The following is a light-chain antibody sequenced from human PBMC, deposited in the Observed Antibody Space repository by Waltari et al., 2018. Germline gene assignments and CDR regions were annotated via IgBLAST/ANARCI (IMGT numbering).Light chain of an antibody. CDR1: QSVSSSY. CDR2: GAS. Sequence: EIVLTQSPGTLSLSPGERATLSCRASQSVSSSYLAWYQQKLGQAPRLLIYGASSRATGIPDRFSGSGSGTDFTLTISRLEPEDFAVYYCQQYGSSLWTFGKGTKVEIK. CDR3: QQYGSSLWT. J-gene: IGKJ1*01. V-gene: IGKV3-20*01.